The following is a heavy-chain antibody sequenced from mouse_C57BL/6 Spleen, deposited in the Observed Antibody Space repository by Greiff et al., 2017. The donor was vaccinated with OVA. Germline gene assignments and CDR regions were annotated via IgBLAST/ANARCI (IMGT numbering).Heavy chain of an antibody. Sequence: EVQRVESGGGLVQPGGSLKLSCAASGFTFSDYYMYWVRQTPEKRLEWVAYISNGGGSTYYPDNVKGRFTISRDNAKNTLYLQMSRLKSEDTAMYYCARRSNFYAMDYWGQGTSVTVSS. CDR2: ISNGGGST. J-gene: IGHJ4*01. CDR3: ARRSNFYAMDY. V-gene: IGHV5-12*01. CDR1: GFTFSDYY. D-gene: IGHD2-5*01.